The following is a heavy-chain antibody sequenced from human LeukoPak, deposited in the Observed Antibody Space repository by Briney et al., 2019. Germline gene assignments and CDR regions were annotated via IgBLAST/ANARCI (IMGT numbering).Heavy chain of an antibody. V-gene: IGHV3-30-3*01. Sequence: GGSLRLSCAASGFTFSNAWMSWVRQAPGKGLEWVAVISYDGSNKYYADSVKGRFTISRDNSKNTLYLQMNSLRAEDTAVYYCARDPDSFYDSSGYYYGYFDYWGQGTLVTVSS. D-gene: IGHD3-22*01. CDR1: GFTFSNAW. J-gene: IGHJ4*02. CDR2: ISYDGSNK. CDR3: ARDPDSFYDSSGYYYGYFDY.